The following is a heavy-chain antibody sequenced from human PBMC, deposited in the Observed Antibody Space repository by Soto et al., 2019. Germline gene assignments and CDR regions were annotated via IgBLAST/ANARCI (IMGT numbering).Heavy chain of an antibody. CDR1: GGTFNTYT. Sequence: ASVKVSCKVSGGTFNTYTFSWVRQAPGQGLEWMGSIIPIFGTTHYAQSFQGRLSITADQSSTTTYMELRSLTSHDTALYYCARIPRYSFPTSDPLDNWGQGTLVTVSS. D-gene: IGHD1-26*01. CDR2: IIPIFGTT. V-gene: IGHV1-69*13. CDR3: ARIPRYSFPTSDPLDN. J-gene: IGHJ1*01.